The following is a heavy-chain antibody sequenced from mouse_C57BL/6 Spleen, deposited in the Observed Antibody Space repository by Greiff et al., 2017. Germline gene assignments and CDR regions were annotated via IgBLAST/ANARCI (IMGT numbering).Heavy chain of an antibody. V-gene: IGHV5-17*01. CDR3: ARIPGFAY. CDR2: ISSGSSTI. J-gene: IGHJ3*01. D-gene: IGHD5-1-1*01. Sequence: EVQLVESGGGLVQPGGSLKLSCAASGFTFSDYGMHWVRQAPEKGLEWVAYISSGSSTIYYADTVKGRFTISRDNAKNTLFLQMSSLESEDTSMSYCARIPGFAYWGQGTLVTVSA. CDR1: GFTFSDYG.